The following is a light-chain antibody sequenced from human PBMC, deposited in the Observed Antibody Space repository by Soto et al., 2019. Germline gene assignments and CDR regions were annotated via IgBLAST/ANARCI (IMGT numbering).Light chain of an antibody. CDR2: YDS. J-gene: IGLJ2*01. CDR1: NIESRS. Sequence: SYELTQPPSVSVAPGKTARIPCGGINIESRSVHWYQQRPGQAPVVVIYYDSDRPSGIRERFSGSNSGNTATLTISRVEAGDEADYYCQVWDRSSDHPGVVFGGGTKLTVL. V-gene: IGLV3-21*04. CDR3: QVWDRSSDHPGVV.